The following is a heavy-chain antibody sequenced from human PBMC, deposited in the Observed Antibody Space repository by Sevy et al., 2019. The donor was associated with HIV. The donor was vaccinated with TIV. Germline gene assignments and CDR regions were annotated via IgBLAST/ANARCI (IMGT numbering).Heavy chain of an antibody. CDR3: AVSTRAGTTIRPPYYYYYGMDV. V-gene: IGHV6-1*01. D-gene: IGHD1-7*01. J-gene: IGHJ6*02. Sequence: QSQTLSLTCAISGDSVSSNSAAWNWIRQSPSRGLEWLGRTYYRSKWYNDYAVSVKSRITINPDTSKNQFSLQLNSVTPEDTAVFYCAVSTRAGTTIRPPYYYYYGMDVWGQGTTVTVSS. CDR2: TYYRSKWYN. CDR1: GDSVSSNSAA.